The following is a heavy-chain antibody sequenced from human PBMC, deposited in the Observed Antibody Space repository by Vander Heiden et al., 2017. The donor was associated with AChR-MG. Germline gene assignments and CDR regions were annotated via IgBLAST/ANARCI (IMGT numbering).Heavy chain of an antibody. J-gene: IGHJ3*02. CDR2: IYYSGST. Sequence: QVRLQESGPGLVKPSQTLSLTCTVSGGSISSGDYYWSWIRQPPGKGPEWIGYIYYSGSTYFNPSLNSRVTISLDTSKNQFSLNLRFVTAADTAVYYCARARYDYVWGSYRPQTFDIWGQGTIVTVSA. V-gene: IGHV4-30-4*01. CDR1: GGSISSGDYY. D-gene: IGHD3-16*02. CDR3: ARARYDYVWGSYRPQTFDI.